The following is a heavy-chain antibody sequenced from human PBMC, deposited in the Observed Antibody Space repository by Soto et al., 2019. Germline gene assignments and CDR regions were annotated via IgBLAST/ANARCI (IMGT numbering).Heavy chain of an antibody. CDR2: ISPYDDST. J-gene: IGHJ6*02. CDR1: GYTFIRYG. V-gene: IGHV1-18*01. Sequence: QVQLVQSAGEMKKPGASVQVSCKASGYTFIRYGITWVRQAPGQGFEWMGWISPYDDSTIYAQKLQGRVSMTADTSTRIVHLTLRGLKSDDTAVYYCARGGYYDHNWVKWRLYGLDVWAQGTSVTVSS. CDR3: ARGGYYDHNWVKWRLYGLDV. D-gene: IGHD3-16*01.